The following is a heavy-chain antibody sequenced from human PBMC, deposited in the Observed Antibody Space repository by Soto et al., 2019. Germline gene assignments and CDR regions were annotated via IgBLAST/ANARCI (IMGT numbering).Heavy chain of an antibody. V-gene: IGHV1-18*01. CDR2: ISAYNGNT. J-gene: IGHJ4*02. CDR1: GYTFTSYG. CDR3: ATVPVYCTGGRCYPPGDY. Sequence: GASVKVSCKASGYTFTSYGISWVRPAPGQGLEWMGWISAYNGNTNYAQKLQGRVTMTTDTSTGTAYMELSSLRSEDTAVYYCATVPVYCTGGRCYPPGDYWGQGTLVTVSS. D-gene: IGHD2-15*01.